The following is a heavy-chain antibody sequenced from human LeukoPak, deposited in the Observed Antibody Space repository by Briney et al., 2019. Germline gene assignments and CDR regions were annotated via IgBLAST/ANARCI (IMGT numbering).Heavy chain of an antibody. CDR1: GGSFSGYY. V-gene: IGHV4-34*01. CDR2: INHSGST. D-gene: IGHD6-6*01. Sequence: SETLPLTCAVYGGSFSGYYWSWIRQPPGKGLEWIGEINHSGSTNYNPSLKSRVTISVDTSKNQFSLKLSSVTAADTAVYYCASDIAARRPADYWGQGTLVTVSS. J-gene: IGHJ4*02. CDR3: ASDIAARRPADY.